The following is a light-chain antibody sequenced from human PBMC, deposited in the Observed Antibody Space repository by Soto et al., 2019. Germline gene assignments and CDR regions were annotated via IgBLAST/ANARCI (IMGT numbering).Light chain of an antibody. CDR3: QKYNSALWT. CDR1: QGISNY. Sequence: DIQMTQYTSSLSASVGDRVTITCRASQGISNYLAWYQQKPGKVLKLLIYAASTLQSGVPSRFSGSGSGTDFTLTISSLQPEDVATYYCQKYNSALWTFGQGTKVDIK. CDR2: AAS. V-gene: IGKV1-27*01. J-gene: IGKJ1*01.